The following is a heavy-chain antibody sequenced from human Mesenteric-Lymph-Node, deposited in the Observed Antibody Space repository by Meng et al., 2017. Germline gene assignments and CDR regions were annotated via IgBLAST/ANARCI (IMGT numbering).Heavy chain of an antibody. Sequence: GGSLRLSCAASGFTFSSYEAHWVRQAPGKGLEWVAVISHDGSKKLYADSVKGRFTISRDNSKNTVYLQMNSLRADDTAVYYCARDSGWYAVYFDYWGQGTLVTVSS. CDR1: GFTFSSYE. J-gene: IGHJ4*02. CDR2: ISHDGSKK. CDR3: ARDSGWYAVYFDY. D-gene: IGHD6-19*01. V-gene: IGHV3-30*04.